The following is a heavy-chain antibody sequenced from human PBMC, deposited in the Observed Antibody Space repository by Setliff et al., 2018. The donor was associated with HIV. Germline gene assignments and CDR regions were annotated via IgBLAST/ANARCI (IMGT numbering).Heavy chain of an antibody. CDR3: AMMTNYYGSGSPEGSYYYYYMDV. Sequence: ASVKVSCKVSGYTLSEISMHWVRQAPGEGLEWMGGFDPEDGETIYAEKFQGRVTMTEDTATETAYMELSSLRSEDTAVYYCAMMTNYYGSGSPEGSYYYYYMDVWGKGTTVTVSS. CDR2: FDPEDGET. V-gene: IGHV1-24*01. CDR1: GYTLSEIS. D-gene: IGHD3-10*01. J-gene: IGHJ6*03.